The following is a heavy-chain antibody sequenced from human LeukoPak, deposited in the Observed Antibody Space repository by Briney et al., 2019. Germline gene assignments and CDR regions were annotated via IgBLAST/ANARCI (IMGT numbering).Heavy chain of an antibody. J-gene: IGHJ6*02. Sequence: SETLSLTCTVSGGSISSYYWSWIRQPPGKGLEWIGYIYYSGSTNYNPSLKSRVTISVDTSKNQFSLKLSSVTAADTAVYYCARQGSGSYYPPYGMDVWGQGTTVTVSS. CDR1: GGSISSYY. D-gene: IGHD3-10*01. V-gene: IGHV4-59*08. CDR2: IYYSGST. CDR3: ARQGSGSYYPPYGMDV.